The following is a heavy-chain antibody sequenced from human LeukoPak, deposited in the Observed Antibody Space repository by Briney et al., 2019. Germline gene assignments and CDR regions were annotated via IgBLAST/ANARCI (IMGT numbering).Heavy chain of an antibody. J-gene: IGHJ4*02. V-gene: IGHV4-4*08. CDR2: IYSSGST. Sequence: SETLSLTCTVSGGSISSYYWGWIRQPPGKGLEWIGYIYSSGSTNYNPSLKSRITISVDTSKNQFSLKLSSVTAADTAVYYCARDAVGATTPFDYWGQGTLVTVSS. D-gene: IGHD1-26*01. CDR3: ARDAVGATTPFDY. CDR1: GGSISSYY.